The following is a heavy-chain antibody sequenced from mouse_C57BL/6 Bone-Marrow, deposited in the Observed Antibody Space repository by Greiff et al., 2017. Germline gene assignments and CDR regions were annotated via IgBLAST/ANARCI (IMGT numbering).Heavy chain of an antibody. CDR1: GYSITSGYD. CDR2: ISYSGST. J-gene: IGHJ3*01. V-gene: IGHV3-1*01. D-gene: IGHD2-3*01. Sequence: EVKLLESGPGMVKPSQSLSLTCTVTGYSITSGYDWHWIRHFPGNKLEWMGYISYSGSTNYNPSLKRRISITHDTSKNHFFLKLNSVTTEDTATYCCARVGDDGYPYWGQGTLVTVSA. CDR3: ARVGDDGYPY.